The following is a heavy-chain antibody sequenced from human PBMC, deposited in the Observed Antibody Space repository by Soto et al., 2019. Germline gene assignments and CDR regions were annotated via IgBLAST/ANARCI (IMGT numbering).Heavy chain of an antibody. CDR2: ISAYNGNK. V-gene: IGHV1-18*01. CDR1: AYTFTSYG. CDR3: AREPSPVRYHRFEP. Sequence: ASVKASSKASAYTFTSYGMSCVRHAPGQGLEGMGWISAYNGNKNYEQKLQGRVTMTTDTSTSTAYMAMGSLRSDDKAVYYCAREPSPVRYHRFEPWGQGTLVTV. J-gene: IGHJ5*02. D-gene: IGHD3-9*01.